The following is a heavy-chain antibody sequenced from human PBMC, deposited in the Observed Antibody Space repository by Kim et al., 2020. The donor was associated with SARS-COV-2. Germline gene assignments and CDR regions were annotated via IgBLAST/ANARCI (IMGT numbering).Heavy chain of an antibody. CDR2: INHSGST. J-gene: IGHJ3*02. CDR3: ARVSRVIAARVAFDI. Sequence: SETLSLTCAVYGGSFSGYYWSWIRQPPGKGLEWIGEINHSGSTNYNPSLKSRVTISVDTSKNQFSLKLSSVTAADTAVYYCARVSRVIAARVAFDIWGQGTMVTVSS. CDR1: GGSFSGYY. D-gene: IGHD6-6*01. V-gene: IGHV4-34*01.